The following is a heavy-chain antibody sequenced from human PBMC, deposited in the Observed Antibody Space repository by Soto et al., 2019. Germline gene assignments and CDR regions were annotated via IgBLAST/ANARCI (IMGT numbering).Heavy chain of an antibody. V-gene: IGHV3-30-3*01. D-gene: IGHD6-19*01. CDR3: ARELGGWYDPDY. CDR2: ISYDGSNK. CDR1: GFTFSSYA. J-gene: IGHJ4*02. Sequence: QVQLVESGGGVVQPGRSLRLSCAASGFTFSSYAMHWVRQAPGKGLEWVAVISYDGSNKYYADSVKGRFTISRDNSKNTLYLQMNSLRAEDTAVYYCARELGGWYDPDYWGQGTLVTVSS.